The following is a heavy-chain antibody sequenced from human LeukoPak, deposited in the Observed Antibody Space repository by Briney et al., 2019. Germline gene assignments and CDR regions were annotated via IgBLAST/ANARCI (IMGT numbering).Heavy chain of an antibody. Sequence: PSETLSLTCTVSGGSISSSSYYCGWIRQPPGKGLEWIGSIYHSGSTYYHPSLKSRVTLSVETSKNQFSLKLSSVTAADTAVYYCAGSTYDNWFDPWGQGTLVTVSS. CDR2: IYHSGST. CDR3: AGSTYDNWFDP. CDR1: GGSISSSSYY. V-gene: IGHV4-39*01. J-gene: IGHJ5*02. D-gene: IGHD2-8*01.